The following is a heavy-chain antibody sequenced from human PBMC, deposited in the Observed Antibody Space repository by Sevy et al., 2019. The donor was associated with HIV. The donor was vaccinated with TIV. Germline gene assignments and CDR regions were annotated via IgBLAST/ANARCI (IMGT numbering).Heavy chain of an antibody. CDR2: IYTGGST. Sequence: GGSLRLSCAASGFTVSNNYMSWVRQAPGKGLEWVSVIYTGGSTYYVHSVEGRFTMSRDDSKNTVYLEMNNLSAEDTAIYYCARDHGGVQDWYFDLWGRGTLVTVSS. D-gene: IGHD2-8*02. J-gene: IGHJ2*01. V-gene: IGHV3-53*01. CDR3: ARDHGGVQDWYFDL. CDR1: GFTVSNNY.